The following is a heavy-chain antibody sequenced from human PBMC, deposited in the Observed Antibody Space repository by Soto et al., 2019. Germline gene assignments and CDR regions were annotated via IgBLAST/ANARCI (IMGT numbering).Heavy chain of an antibody. CDR2: IYYSGST. D-gene: IGHD3-16*02. CDR1: GGSISSYY. CDR3: ARDLSYDYVWGSYRHPDLGFDY. Sequence: SETLSLTCTVSGGSISSYYWSWIRQPPGKGLEWIGYIYYSGSTNYNPSLKSRVTISVDTSKNQFSLKLSSVTAADTAVYYCARDLSYDYVWGSYRHPDLGFDYWGQGTLVTVST. V-gene: IGHV4-59*01. J-gene: IGHJ4*02.